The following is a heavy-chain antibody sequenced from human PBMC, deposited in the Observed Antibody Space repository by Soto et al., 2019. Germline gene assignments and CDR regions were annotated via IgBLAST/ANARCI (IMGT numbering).Heavy chain of an antibody. CDR3: ARDNWYSSSYYYYYYMDV. V-gene: IGHV3-64*01. CDR1: GFTFSSYA. D-gene: IGHD6-6*01. CDR2: ISSNGGST. Sequence: GESLKISCAASGFTFSSYAMHWVRQAPGKGLEYVSAISSNGGSTYYANSVKGRFTISRDNSKNTLYLQMGSLRAEDMAVYYCARDNWYSSSYYYYYYMDVWGKGTTVTVSS. J-gene: IGHJ6*03.